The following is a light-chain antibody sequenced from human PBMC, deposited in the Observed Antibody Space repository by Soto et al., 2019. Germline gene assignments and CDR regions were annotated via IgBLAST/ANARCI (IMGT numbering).Light chain of an antibody. CDR2: EVS. CDR3: YSYTGSSTVI. CDR1: SSDLGAYNY. J-gene: IGLJ2*01. Sequence: QSALPQPASVSGSPGQSITISCTGTSSDLGAYNYVSWYQQYPGKAPKLMIYEVSNRPSGVSDRFSGSKSGNTASLTISGLQAEDEGDYYCYSYTGSSTVIFGGGTKLTVL. V-gene: IGLV2-14*01.